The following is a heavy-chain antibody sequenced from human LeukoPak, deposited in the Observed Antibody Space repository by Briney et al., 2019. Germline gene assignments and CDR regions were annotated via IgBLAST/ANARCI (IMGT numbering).Heavy chain of an antibody. Sequence: SETMSLTCTVSGGSISSYYWSWIRQPPGKGLEWIGYIYTSGSTNYNPSLKSRVTISVDTSKNQFSLKLSSVTAADTAVYYCARRQSSSGGHNWFDPWGQGTLVTVSS. CDR3: ARRQSSSGGHNWFDP. J-gene: IGHJ5*02. CDR2: IYTSGST. V-gene: IGHV4-4*09. D-gene: IGHD6-13*01. CDR1: GGSISSYY.